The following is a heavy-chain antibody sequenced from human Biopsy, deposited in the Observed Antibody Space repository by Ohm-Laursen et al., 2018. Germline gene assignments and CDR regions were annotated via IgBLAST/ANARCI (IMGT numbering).Heavy chain of an antibody. D-gene: IGHD5-24*01. J-gene: IGHJ2*01. CDR1: GGPIDSYY. CDR3: ASAGYNPDWNFDL. Sequence: SETLFLTCTVSGGPIDSYYWSWIRQPPGKALEWIGYIYFTGRTSYNPSLKSRVTMSVNTSKKQFSLRLSSVTAADTAVYYCASAGYNPDWNFDLWGRGTRVTVSS. CDR2: IYFTGRT. V-gene: IGHV4-59*12.